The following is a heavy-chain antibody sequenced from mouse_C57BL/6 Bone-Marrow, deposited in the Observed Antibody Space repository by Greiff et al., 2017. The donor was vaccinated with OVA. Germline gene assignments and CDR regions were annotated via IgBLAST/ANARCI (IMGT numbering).Heavy chain of an antibody. J-gene: IGHJ2*01. CDR3: ARADYFDY. CDR2: ISDGGSYT. CDR1: GFTFSSYA. V-gene: IGHV5-4*03. Sequence: EVKLVESGGGLVKPGGSLKLSCAASGFTFSSYAMSWVRQTPEKRLEWVATISDGGSYTYYPDNVTGRFTISRDNAKNNLYLQMSHLKSEDTAMYYCARADYFDYWGQGTTLTVSS.